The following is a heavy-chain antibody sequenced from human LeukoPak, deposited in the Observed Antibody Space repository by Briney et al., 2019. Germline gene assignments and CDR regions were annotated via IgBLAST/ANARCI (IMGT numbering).Heavy chain of an antibody. CDR3: ARAIVATIAFDY. CDR1: GYTFTGYY. CDR2: INPNSGGT. Sequence: ASVKVSCKASGYTFTGYYMHWVRQAPGQGLEWMGWINPNSGGTNYAQKFQGRVTMTRDTSISTAYMELTRQRSDDTAVYYCARAIVATIAFDYWGQGTLVTVSS. J-gene: IGHJ4*02. V-gene: IGHV1-2*02. D-gene: IGHD5-12*01.